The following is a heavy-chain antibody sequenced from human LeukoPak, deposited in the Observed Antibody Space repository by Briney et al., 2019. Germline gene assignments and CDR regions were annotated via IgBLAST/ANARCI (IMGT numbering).Heavy chain of an antibody. Sequence: GGSLRLSCAASGFTFSSYSMNWVRQAPEKGLEWVSSISSSSSYIYYADSVKGRFTISRDNAKNSLYLQMNSLRAEDTAVYYCARDKNDSSGYYYGYWGQGTLVTVSS. J-gene: IGHJ4*02. CDR2: ISSSSSYI. V-gene: IGHV3-21*01. D-gene: IGHD3-22*01. CDR3: ARDKNDSSGYYYGY. CDR1: GFTFSSYS.